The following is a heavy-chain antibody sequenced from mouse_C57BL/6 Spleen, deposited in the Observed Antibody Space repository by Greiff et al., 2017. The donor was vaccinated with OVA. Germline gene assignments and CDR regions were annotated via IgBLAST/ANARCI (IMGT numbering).Heavy chain of an antibody. V-gene: IGHV1-72*01. CDR1: GYTFTSYW. CDR2: IDPNSGGT. D-gene: IGHD3-2*02. CDR3: AREQLRKAWFAY. Sequence: QVQLQQPGAELVKPGASVKLSCKASGYTFTSYWMHWVKQRPGRGLEWIGRIDPNSGGTTYNEKFKSKATLTVDKPSSTAYMQFSSLTSEDSAVYYCAREQLRKAWFAYWGQGTLVTVSA. J-gene: IGHJ3*01.